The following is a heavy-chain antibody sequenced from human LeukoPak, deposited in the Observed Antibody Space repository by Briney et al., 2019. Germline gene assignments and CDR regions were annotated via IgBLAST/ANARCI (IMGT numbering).Heavy chain of an antibody. Sequence: GRSLRLSCAASGFTFSSYAMHWVRQAPGKGLEWVAVISYDGSNKYYADSVKGRFTISRDRSKNTLYLQMNSLRAEDTAVYYCARAQSRYSGYDSFPFDSWGQGTLVTVSS. CDR2: ISYDGSNK. D-gene: IGHD5-12*01. CDR3: ARAQSRYSGYDSFPFDS. J-gene: IGHJ4*02. CDR1: GFTFSSYA. V-gene: IGHV3-30*14.